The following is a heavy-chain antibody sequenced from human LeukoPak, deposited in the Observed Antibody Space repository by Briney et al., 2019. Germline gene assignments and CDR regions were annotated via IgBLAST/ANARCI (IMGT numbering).Heavy chain of an antibody. Sequence: GGSLRLSCAASGFTFSSYGMHWVRQAPGKGLGWVAVISYDGSNKYYADSVKGRFTISRDNSKNTLYLQMNSLRAEDTAVYYCAKVGDSSGWRLDYWGQGTLVTVSS. CDR1: GFTFSSYG. V-gene: IGHV3-30*18. CDR3: AKVGDSSGWRLDY. J-gene: IGHJ4*02. CDR2: ISYDGSNK. D-gene: IGHD6-19*01.